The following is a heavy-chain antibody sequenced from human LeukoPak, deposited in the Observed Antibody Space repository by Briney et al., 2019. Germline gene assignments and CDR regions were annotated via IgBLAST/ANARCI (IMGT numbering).Heavy chain of an antibody. J-gene: IGHJ4*02. CDR2: IYSSGSN. Sequence: SETLSLTCTVSGGSISGYFWSWIRQPAGKGLEWIGRIYSSGSNNYNPSLKSRVTMSLDTSKNHLSLNLSSVTAADTAVYYCARAGPSGLVFDYWGQGTLVTVSS. V-gene: IGHV4-4*07. D-gene: IGHD3-3*01. CDR3: ARAGPSGLVFDY. CDR1: GGSISGYF.